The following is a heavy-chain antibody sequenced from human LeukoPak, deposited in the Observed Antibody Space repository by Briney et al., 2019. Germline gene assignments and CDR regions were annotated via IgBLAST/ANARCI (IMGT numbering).Heavy chain of an antibody. D-gene: IGHD2-15*01. CDR3: ARDGTDRYCSGSSCYSDY. Sequence: GGSLRLSCAASGFSFNNYAMNWVRQAPGKGLEWVSSISSSSSYIYYADSVKGRFTISRDNAKNSLYLQMNSLRAEDTAVYYCARDGTDRYCSGSSCYSDYWGQGTLVTVSS. CDR2: ISSSSSYI. J-gene: IGHJ4*02. CDR1: GFSFNNYA. V-gene: IGHV3-21*01.